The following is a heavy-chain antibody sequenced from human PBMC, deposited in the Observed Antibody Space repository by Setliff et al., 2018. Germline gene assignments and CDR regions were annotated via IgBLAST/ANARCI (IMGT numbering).Heavy chain of an antibody. CDR2: ISPSSSHI. J-gene: IGHJ3*01. CDR1: GFTFSTYS. CDR3: AADVPACRGSTCYNAFDV. Sequence: GGSLRLSCAASGFTFSTYSLIWVRQAPGTGLEWVSSISPSSSHIYYADSAEGRFTISRDNAKNSLYLQLNSLNTEDTAVYYCAADVPACRGSTCYNAFDVWGQGTMVTVSS. D-gene: IGHD2-2*02. V-gene: IGHV3-21*03.